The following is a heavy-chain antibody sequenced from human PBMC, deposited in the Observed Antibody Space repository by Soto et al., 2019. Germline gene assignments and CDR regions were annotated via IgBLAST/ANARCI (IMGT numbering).Heavy chain of an antibody. D-gene: IGHD3-22*01. V-gene: IGHV3-53*01. CDR1: GFTVSSNY. Sequence: GGSLRLSYAASGFTVSSNYMSWVRQAPGKGLEWVSVIYSGGSTYYADSVKGRFTISRDNSKNTLYLQMNSLRAEDTAVYYCARNYYDSGGGFDYWGQGTLVTVSS. CDR2: IYSGGST. J-gene: IGHJ4*02. CDR3: ARNYYDSGGGFDY.